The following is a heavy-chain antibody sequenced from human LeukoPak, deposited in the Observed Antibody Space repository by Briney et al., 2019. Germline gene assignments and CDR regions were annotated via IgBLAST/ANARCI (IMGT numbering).Heavy chain of an antibody. CDR1: GGSFSGYY. V-gene: IGHV4-34*01. D-gene: IGHD6-13*01. CDR3: ASWAAIATL. J-gene: IGHJ2*01. Sequence: PSETLSLTCAVYGGSFSGYYWSWIRQPPGKGLEWIGEINHSGSTNYNPSLKSRVTISVDTSKNQFSLKLCSVTAADTAVYYCASWAAIATLWGRGTLVTVSS. CDR2: INHSGST.